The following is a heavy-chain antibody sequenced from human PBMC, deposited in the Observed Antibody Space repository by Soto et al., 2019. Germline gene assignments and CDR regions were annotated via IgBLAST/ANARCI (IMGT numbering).Heavy chain of an antibody. CDR1: GGSVNTAPYH. V-gene: IGHV4-61*01. CDR3: ARDHHSYYDTSGYYPYFDF. D-gene: IGHD3-22*01. J-gene: IGHJ4*02. Sequence: SETLSLTCTVSGGSVNTAPYHWSWIRQSPRNGLEWIGNIYYTGSTNYNPSFESRVAISLDTSNNQFSLRLTSLTAADTAVYFCARDHHSYYDTSGYYPYFDFWGQGTVVTVSS. CDR2: IYYTGST.